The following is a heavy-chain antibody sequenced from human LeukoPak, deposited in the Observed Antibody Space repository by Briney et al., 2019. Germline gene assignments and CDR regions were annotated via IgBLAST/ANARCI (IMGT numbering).Heavy chain of an antibody. D-gene: IGHD3-10*01. CDR2: ISYDGSNK. CDR1: GFTFSSSG. J-gene: IGHJ6*02. Sequence: GGSLRLSCAASGFTFSSSGMHWVRQAPGKGLEWVAVISYDGSNKYYADSVKGRFTISRDNSKNTLYLQMNSLRAEDTAVYYCARDLYYYGSGSFGKYYYYGMDVWGQGTTVTVSS. V-gene: IGHV3-30*19. CDR3: ARDLYYYGSGSFGKYYYYGMDV.